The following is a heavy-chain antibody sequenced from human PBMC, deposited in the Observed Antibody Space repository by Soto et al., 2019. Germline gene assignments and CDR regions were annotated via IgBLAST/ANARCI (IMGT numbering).Heavy chain of an antibody. CDR2: SSGSSGGT. J-gene: IGHJ4*02. V-gene: IGHV3-23*01. CDR3: AKYRWQGVKYGFDCDF. D-gene: IGHD2-21*01. Sequence: GGSLRLSCAASGFTFSSYGMTWVRQAPGKGLEWVSFSSGSSGGTYYADSVKGRFTISRDNAKNTLYLQMTSLRADDTAVYYFAKYRWQGVKYGFDCDFWGQGALVTVSS. CDR1: GFTFSSYG.